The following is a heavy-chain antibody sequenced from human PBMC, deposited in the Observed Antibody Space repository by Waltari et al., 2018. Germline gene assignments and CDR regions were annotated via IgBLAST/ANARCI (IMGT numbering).Heavy chain of an antibody. CDR1: GGTFSSYA. CDR2: IIPIFGTA. V-gene: IGHV1-69*13. CDR3: ARERGVVPAATLDFDY. D-gene: IGHD2-2*01. J-gene: IGHJ4*02. Sequence: QVQLVQSGAEVKKPGSSVKVSCKSSGGTFSSYAISWVRQAPGQGLEWMGRIIPIFGTANYAQKFQGRVTITADKSTSTAYMELSSLRSEDTAVYYCARERGVVPAATLDFDYWGQGTLVTVSS.